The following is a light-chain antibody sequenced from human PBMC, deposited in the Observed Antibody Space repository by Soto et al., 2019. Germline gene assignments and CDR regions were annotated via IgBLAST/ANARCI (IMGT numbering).Light chain of an antibody. CDR1: ASNIGINS. Sequence: QSVLTQPPSVSAAPGQRVPIPCFGSASNIGINSVSGYQQLPGTAPKLLIYDNNKRPSGIPDRFSGSKSGTSATLGITGLQTGDEADYYCGTWDSSLSAVVFGGGTKLTVL. J-gene: IGLJ2*01. CDR3: GTWDSSLSAVV. V-gene: IGLV1-51*01. CDR2: DNN.